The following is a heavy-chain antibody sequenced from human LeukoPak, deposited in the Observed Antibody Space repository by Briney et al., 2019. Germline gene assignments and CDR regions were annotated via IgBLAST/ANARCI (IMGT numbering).Heavy chain of an antibody. Sequence: GGSLRLFCAASGLTVSSNFMSWVRQAPGKGLEWVSGISGSGVSTYYADSVKGRFNISRDNSKNMVYLQMNRLRAENSALYYCAKEGYANSWYRFDYWGQGTLVTVSS. D-gene: IGHD6-13*01. CDR2: ISGSGVST. J-gene: IGHJ4*02. V-gene: IGHV3-23*01. CDR3: AKEGYANSWYRFDY. CDR1: GLTVSSNF.